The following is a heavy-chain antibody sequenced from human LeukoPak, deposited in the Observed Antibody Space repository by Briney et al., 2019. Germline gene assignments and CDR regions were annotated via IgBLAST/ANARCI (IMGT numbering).Heavy chain of an antibody. V-gene: IGHV3-30*03. D-gene: IGHD6-13*01. Sequence: GGSLRLSCAASGFTFSSYSMNWVRQAPGKGLEGVAVISYDGSNEYYADSVKGRFTISSDNSKNTLYLQMNSLRAEDTAVYYCARRGGSSWRGGYYFDYWGQGTLVTVSS. CDR1: GFTFSSYS. J-gene: IGHJ4*02. CDR2: ISYDGSNE. CDR3: ARRGGSSWRGGYYFDY.